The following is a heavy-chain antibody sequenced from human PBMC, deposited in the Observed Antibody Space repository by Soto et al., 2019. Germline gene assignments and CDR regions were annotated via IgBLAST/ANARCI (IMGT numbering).Heavy chain of an antibody. Sequence: SVEVSCKDSGGTLSSYAISCVRPATGQGLEWMGGIIPIFGTANYAQKFQARVTMTTDTSTSTAYLDLRSLRSDDTAVYYCARSSGTYPPSRYYYGLDVWGQGTTVTVS. J-gene: IGHJ6*02. D-gene: IGHD1-26*01. CDR3: ARSSGTYPPSRYYYGLDV. CDR1: GGTLSSYA. CDR2: IIPIFGTA. V-gene: IGHV1-69*05.